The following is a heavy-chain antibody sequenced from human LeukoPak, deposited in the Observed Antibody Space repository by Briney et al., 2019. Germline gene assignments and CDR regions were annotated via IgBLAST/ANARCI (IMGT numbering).Heavy chain of an antibody. D-gene: IGHD4-17*01. J-gene: IGHJ4*02. CDR3: AGTEGLSDYGDYYFDY. CDR2: INPSGGST. CDR1: GYTFTSYY. Sequence: ASVKVSCKASGYTFTSYYMHWVRQAPGRGLEWMGIINPSGGSTSYAQMFQGRVTMTRDTSTSTVYMELSSLRSEDTAVYYCAGTEGLSDYGDYYFDYWGQGTLVTVSS. V-gene: IGHV1-46*01.